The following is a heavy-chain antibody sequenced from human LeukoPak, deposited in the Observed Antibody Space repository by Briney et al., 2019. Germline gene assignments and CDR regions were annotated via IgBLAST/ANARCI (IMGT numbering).Heavy chain of an antibody. V-gene: IGHV5-51*01. J-gene: IGHJ6*03. D-gene: IGHD3-3*01. CDR3: ARQGGDDFWSGYPPKGRWRYYYMDV. CDR1: GYSFTNYW. CDR2: IYPGDSDT. Sequence: TGESLKISCKGSGYSFTNYWIGWVRQMPGKGLEWMGIIYPGDSDTKYSPSFQGQVTISADKSINTAYLQWSSLKASDTAMYYCARQGGDDFWSGYPPKGRWRYYYMDVWGKGTTVTVSS.